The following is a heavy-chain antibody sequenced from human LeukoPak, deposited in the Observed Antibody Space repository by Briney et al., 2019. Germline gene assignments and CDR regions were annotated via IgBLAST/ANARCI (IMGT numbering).Heavy chain of an antibody. CDR1: GGSISSYY. Sequence: PSETLSLTCTVSGGSISSYYWSWIRQPPGKGLEWIGYIYYGGSTNYNPSLKSRVTISVDTSKNQFSLKLSSVTAADTAVYYCARLEWELNFDYWGQGTLVTVSS. V-gene: IGHV4-59*08. J-gene: IGHJ4*02. D-gene: IGHD1-26*01. CDR2: IYYGGST. CDR3: ARLEWELNFDY.